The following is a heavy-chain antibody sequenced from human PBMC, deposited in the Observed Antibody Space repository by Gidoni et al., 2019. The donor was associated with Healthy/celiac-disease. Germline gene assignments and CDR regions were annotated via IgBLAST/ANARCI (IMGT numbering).Heavy chain of an antibody. J-gene: IGHJ6*02. CDR3: ARVRGLRLGTVGYYYGMDV. D-gene: IGHD5-12*01. CDR2: INAGNGNT. CDR1: GYTFTSYA. V-gene: IGHV1-3*01. Sequence: QVQLVQPGAEVKKPGASVKASCTASGYTFTSYAMHWVRQAPGQRLEWMGWINAGNGNTKYSQKFQGRVTITRDTSASTAYMELSSLRSEDTAVYYCARVRGLRLGTVGYYYGMDVWGQGTTVTVSS.